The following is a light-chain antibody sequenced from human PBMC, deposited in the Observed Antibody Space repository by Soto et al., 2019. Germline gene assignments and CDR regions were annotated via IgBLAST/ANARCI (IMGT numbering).Light chain of an antibody. CDR1: SSDVSGYNY. CDR3: VAGDDNLSSRV. CDR2: EVN. Sequence: QSVLTQPASASGSPGQSVATSYTGTSSDVSGYNYVSWYQQHPGKAPKLMIYEVNKRTSGVPDRFSGSKSGTSASLVITGLRPEDEADYYCVAGDDNLSSRVCGGGTKVTVL. J-gene: IGLJ3*02. V-gene: IGLV2-8*01.